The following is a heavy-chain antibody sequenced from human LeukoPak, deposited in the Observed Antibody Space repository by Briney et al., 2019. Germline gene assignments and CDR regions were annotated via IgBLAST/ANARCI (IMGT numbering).Heavy chain of an antibody. CDR3: AREGIIYDSSAYFYFDY. J-gene: IGHJ4*02. Sequence: PGGSLRLSCAASGFTFSSYSMNWVRQAPGKGLEWVSSISSSSSYIYYADSVKGRFTISRDNAKNSLYLQMNSLRAEDTAVYYCAREGIIYDSSAYFYFDYWGQGTPVTVSS. D-gene: IGHD3-22*01. V-gene: IGHV3-21*01. CDR2: ISSSSSYI. CDR1: GFTFSSYS.